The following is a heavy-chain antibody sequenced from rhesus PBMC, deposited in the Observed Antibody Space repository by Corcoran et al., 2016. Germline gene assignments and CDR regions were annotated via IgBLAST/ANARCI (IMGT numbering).Heavy chain of an antibody. CDR2: IGGSRWTT. CDR3: ATQGYNWNGDVRGYYFDY. J-gene: IGHJ4*01. CDR1: GGSISGDY. V-gene: IGHV4-165*02. D-gene: IGHD1-7*02. Sequence: QVQLQESGPGVVKPSETLSLTCAVSGGSISGDYWNWIRQLPGKGLEWIGYIGGSRWTTSHTPSLKSRVTISTDTSKTQFSLELSSVTAADTAVYYCATQGYNWNGDVRGYYFDYWGQGVLVTVSS.